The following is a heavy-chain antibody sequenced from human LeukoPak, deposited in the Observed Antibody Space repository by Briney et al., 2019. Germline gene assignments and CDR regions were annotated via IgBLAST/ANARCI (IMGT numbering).Heavy chain of an antibody. CDR2: ISSSGST. CDR1: GDSISSGDYY. Sequence: SQTLSLTCTVSGDSISSGDYYWSWIRQPAGKGLEWIGRISSSGSTNYNPSLKSRVTISVDTSKNQFSLKLSSVTAADTAVYYCARHYYYGSGSYYKDYYYYYMDVWGKGTTVTVSS. CDR3: ARHYYYGSGSYYKDYYYYYMDV. J-gene: IGHJ6*03. V-gene: IGHV4-61*02. D-gene: IGHD3-10*01.